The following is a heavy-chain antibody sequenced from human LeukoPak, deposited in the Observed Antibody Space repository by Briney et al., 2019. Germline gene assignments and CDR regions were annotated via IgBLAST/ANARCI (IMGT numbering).Heavy chain of an antibody. CDR1: GFTFSSYA. Sequence: GGSLRLPCAASGFTFSSYAMHWVRQAPGKGLEWVAVISYDGSNKYYADSVKGRFTISRDNSKNTLYLQMNSLRAEDTAVYYCARDTVAGLYYYYGMDVWGQGTTVTVSS. CDR2: ISYDGSNK. J-gene: IGHJ6*02. CDR3: ARDTVAGLYYYYGMDV. D-gene: IGHD6-19*01. V-gene: IGHV3-30-3*01.